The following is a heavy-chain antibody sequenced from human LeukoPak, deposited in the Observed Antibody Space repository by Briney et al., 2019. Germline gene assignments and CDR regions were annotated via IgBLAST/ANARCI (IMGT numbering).Heavy chain of an antibody. Sequence: SETLSLTCTVSGGSLSSYYWSWIRQPPGKRLEWIGYIYYSGSAKYNPSLKSRVTISVDTSKNQFSLKLSSVTAGDTAVYYCARAPGIAAAGTHFDFWGQGTLVTVSS. V-gene: IGHV4-59*01. CDR2: IYYSGSA. J-gene: IGHJ4*02. CDR1: GGSLSSYY. CDR3: ARAPGIAAAGTHFDF. D-gene: IGHD6-13*01.